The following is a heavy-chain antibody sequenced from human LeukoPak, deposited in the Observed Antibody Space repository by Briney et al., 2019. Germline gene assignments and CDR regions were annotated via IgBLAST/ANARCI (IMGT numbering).Heavy chain of an antibody. D-gene: IGHD6-19*01. J-gene: IGHJ4*02. CDR2: ISGSGGST. Sequence: ETLSLTCTVSGGSISSYYWSWIRQPPGKGLEWVSAISGSGGSTYYADSVKGRFTISRDNSKNTLYLQMNSLRAEDTAVYYCAKDSGYSSGWYGYWGQGTLVTVSS. CDR1: GGSISSYY. CDR3: AKDSGYSSGWYGY. V-gene: IGHV3-23*01.